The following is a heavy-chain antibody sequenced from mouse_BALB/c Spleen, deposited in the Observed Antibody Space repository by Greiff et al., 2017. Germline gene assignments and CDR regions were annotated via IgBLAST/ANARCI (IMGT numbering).Heavy chain of an antibody. CDR2: ILPGSGST. J-gene: IGHJ4*01. Sequence: QVQLQQSGAELMKPGASVKISCKATGYTFSSYWIEWVKQRPGHGLEWIGEILPGSGSTNYNEKFKGKATFTADTSSNTAYMQLSSLTSEDSAVYYCARRWLLHYAMDYWGQGTSVTVSS. V-gene: IGHV1-9*01. CDR1: GYTFSSYW. CDR3: ARRWLLHYAMDY. D-gene: IGHD2-3*01.